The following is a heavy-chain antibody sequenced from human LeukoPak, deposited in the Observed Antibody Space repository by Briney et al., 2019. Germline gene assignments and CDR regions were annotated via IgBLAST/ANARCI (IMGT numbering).Heavy chain of an antibody. V-gene: IGHV4-59*12. D-gene: IGHD3-3*01. CDR1: GGSISSYY. Sequence: PSETLSLTCTVSGGSISSYYWSWIRQPPGKGLEWIGYIYYSGSTNYNPSLKSRVTISVDTSKNQFSLKLSSVTAADTAVYYCARDKDFGFPVWFDPWGQGTLVTVSS. CDR2: IYYSGST. CDR3: ARDKDFGFPVWFDP. J-gene: IGHJ5*02.